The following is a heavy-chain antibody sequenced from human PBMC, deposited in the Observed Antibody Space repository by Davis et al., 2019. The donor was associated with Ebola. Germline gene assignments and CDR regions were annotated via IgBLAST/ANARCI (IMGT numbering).Heavy chain of an antibody. V-gene: IGHV3-21*01. CDR1: GFTFSSYS. CDR2: ISSISSYI. CDR3: ARREGIFGRAPYHYYMDV. Sequence: GESLKISCAASGFTFSSYSMNWVRQAPGKGLEWVSSISSISSYIYYADSVKGRFTISRDNAKNSLYLQMNSLRAEDTAVYYCARREGIFGRAPYHYYMDVWGKGTTVTVSS. D-gene: IGHD3-3*01. J-gene: IGHJ6*03.